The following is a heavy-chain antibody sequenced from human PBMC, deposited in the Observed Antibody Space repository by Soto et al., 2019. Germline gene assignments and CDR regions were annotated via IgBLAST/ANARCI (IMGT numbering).Heavy chain of an antibody. CDR3: ARVRGYRYYYGMDV. CDR2: MNPNSGNT. D-gene: IGHD2-2*02. Sequence: VKVSCKASGYTFTSYDINWVRQATGQGLEWMGWMNPNSGNTGYAQKFQGRVTMTRNTSISTAYMELSSLRSEDTAVYYCARVRGYRYYYGMDVWGQGTTVTVSS. CDR1: GYTFTSYD. V-gene: IGHV1-8*01. J-gene: IGHJ6*02.